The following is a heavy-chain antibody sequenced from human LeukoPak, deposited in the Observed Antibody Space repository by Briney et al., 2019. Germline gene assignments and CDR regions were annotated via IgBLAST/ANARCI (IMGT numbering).Heavy chain of an antibody. CDR2: IYYRGRT. CDR3: ARHGTISSESYFDY. J-gene: IGHJ4*02. Sequence: SETLSLTCTVSGGSISPYFWSWIRQPPGKGLEWIGYIYYRGRTNYNPSLKSRVTISLATSKNQVSLRLSSVTAADTAVYYCARHGTISSESYFDYWGQGALVTVSS. V-gene: IGHV4-59*08. CDR1: GGSISPYF. D-gene: IGHD1-14*01.